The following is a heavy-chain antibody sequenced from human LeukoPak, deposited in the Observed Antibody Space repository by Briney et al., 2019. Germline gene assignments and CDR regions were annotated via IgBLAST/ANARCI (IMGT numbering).Heavy chain of an antibody. CDR1: GGSISSSSYY. CDR3: ARGGTGSFRSFDY. J-gene: IGHJ4*02. CDR2: IYYSGST. Sequence: SETLSLTCTVSGGSISSSSYYWGWIRQPPGKGLEWIGSIYYSGSTYYNPSLKSQVTISVDTSKNQFSLKLSSVTAADTAVYYCARGGTGSFRSFDYWGQGTLVTVSS. V-gene: IGHV4-39*07. D-gene: IGHD2-8*02.